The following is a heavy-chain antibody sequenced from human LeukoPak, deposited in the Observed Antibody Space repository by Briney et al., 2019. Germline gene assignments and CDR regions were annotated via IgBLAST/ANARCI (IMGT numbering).Heavy chain of an antibody. V-gene: IGHV1-69*05. CDR2: IIPIFGTA. CDR3: AGDRGGSYSGGYYYYMDV. Sequence: ASVKVSCKASGGTFSSYAISWVRQAPGQGLEWMGGIIPIFGTANYAQKFQGRVTITTDESTSTAYMELSSLRSEDTAVYYCAGDRGGSYSGGYYYYMDVWGKGTTVTVSS. CDR1: GGTFSSYA. J-gene: IGHJ6*03. D-gene: IGHD1-26*01.